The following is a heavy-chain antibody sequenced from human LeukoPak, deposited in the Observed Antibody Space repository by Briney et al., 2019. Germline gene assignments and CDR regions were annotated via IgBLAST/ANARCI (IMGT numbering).Heavy chain of an antibody. CDR2: INHGGST. J-gene: IGHJ4*02. V-gene: IGHV4-34*01. CDR3: ARGTAYSTWEYSSIYYFDY. CDR1: GGSFSGYY. Sequence: SETLSLTCAVYGGSFSGYYWSWIRQPPGKGLEWIGEINHGGSTNYNPSLKSRVAISVDTSKNQFSLKLSSVTAADTAVYYCARGTAYSTWEYSSIYYFDYWGQGTLVTVSS. D-gene: IGHD6-6*01.